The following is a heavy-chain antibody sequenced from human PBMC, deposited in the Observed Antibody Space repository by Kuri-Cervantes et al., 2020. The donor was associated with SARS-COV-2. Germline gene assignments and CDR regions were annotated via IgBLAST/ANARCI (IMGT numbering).Heavy chain of an antibody. CDR2: IDWDDDK. V-gene: IGHV2-70*11. D-gene: IGHD6-19*01. Sequence: SGPTLVKPTQTLTLTCTFSGFSLTTSGMCVAWIRQPPGKALEWLARIDWDDDKYYKTSLNTRLSISKDTSKDQVVLTMTNMDPVDTATYYCARIIVGYSSGWYYFDYWGQGTLVTVS. CDR1: GFSLTTSGMC. CDR3: ARIIVGYSSGWYYFDY. J-gene: IGHJ4*02.